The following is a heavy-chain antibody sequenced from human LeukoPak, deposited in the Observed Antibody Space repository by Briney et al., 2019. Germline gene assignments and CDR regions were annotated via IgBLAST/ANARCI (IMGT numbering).Heavy chain of an antibody. D-gene: IGHD1-26*01. CDR1: GYTFTGYY. V-gene: IGHV1-2*06. CDR2: INPNSGGT. J-gene: IGHJ4*02. CDR3: TRESGSYHGNDY. Sequence: ASVKVSCKASGYTFTGYYMHWVRQAPGQGLDWMGRINPNSGGTDYAQKFQGRVTMTGDTSISMAYMELSSLRSDDTAVYHCTRESGSYHGNDYWGQGTLVTVSS.